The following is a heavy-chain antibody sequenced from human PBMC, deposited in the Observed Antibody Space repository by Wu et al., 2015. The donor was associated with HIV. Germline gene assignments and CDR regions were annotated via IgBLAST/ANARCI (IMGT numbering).Heavy chain of an antibody. CDR1: GYTFASHG. CDR3: ARGRGSNYYMDV. Sequence: QLVQSRTEVKKPGASVRISCRAFGYTFASHGINWVRQAPGQGLEWMGWIDTYKKETRSLQKFRGRITMTTDTSATTAYMELRSLTSDDTAVYYCARGRGSNYYMDVWGKGTTVTVSS. D-gene: IGHD3-10*01. J-gene: IGHJ6*03. CDR2: IDTYKKET. V-gene: IGHV1-18*04.